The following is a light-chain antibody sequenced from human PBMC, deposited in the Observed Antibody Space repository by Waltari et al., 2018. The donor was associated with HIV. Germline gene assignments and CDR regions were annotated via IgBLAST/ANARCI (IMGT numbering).Light chain of an antibody. CDR2: NGN. CDR1: ISYVISTMS. CDR3: CSYAGTVTSLV. Sequence: QSPFTQPASVSGSPGQPVTITCNGSISYVISTMSVSSYQRHPGTGPRLLIYNGNSGTSGVSRCLSGSKSGNTASLIISGLQTDDEAEYICCSYAGTVTSLVFGGGTKLTVL. V-gene: IGLV2-23*01. J-gene: IGLJ2*01.